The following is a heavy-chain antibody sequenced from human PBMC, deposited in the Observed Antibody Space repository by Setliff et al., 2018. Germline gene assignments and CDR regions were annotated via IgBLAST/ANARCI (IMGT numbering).Heavy chain of an antibody. CDR1: GFTFNTFW. V-gene: IGHV3-7*01. CDR3: ASATGY. CDR2: INPGGSEE. Sequence: GGSLRLSCAASGFTFNTFWMTWVRQAPGKGLEWVANINPGGSEEYYLDSVKGRFTISRDNAKTSLYLLMNSLRADDTAVYFCASATGYWGQGTPVTVSS. J-gene: IGHJ4*02.